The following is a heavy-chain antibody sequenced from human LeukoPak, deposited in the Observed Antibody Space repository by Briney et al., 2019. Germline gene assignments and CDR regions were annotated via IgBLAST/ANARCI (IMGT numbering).Heavy chain of an antibody. CDR1: GGTFSSYA. Sequence: SVKVSCKASGGTFSSYAISWVRQAPGQGLEWMGRIIPILGIANYAQKFQGRVTITADKSTSTAYMELSSLRSEDTAVYYCARSARRDGNSMDFDYWGQGTLVTVSS. CDR3: ARSARRDGNSMDFDY. CDR2: IIPILGIA. D-gene: IGHD5-24*01. V-gene: IGHV1-69*04. J-gene: IGHJ4*02.